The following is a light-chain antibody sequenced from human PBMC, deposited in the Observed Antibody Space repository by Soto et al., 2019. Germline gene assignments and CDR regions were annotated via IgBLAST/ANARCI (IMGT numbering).Light chain of an antibody. CDR1: QTVTRNY. V-gene: IGKV3-20*01. J-gene: IGKJ5*01. CDR3: QQHGSSPIT. CDR2: GAS. Sequence: EIVLTQSPGTLSLSPGERATLSCRASQTVTRNYLAWHQQKPGQTPRLLVYGASSRATGIPDRFSGSGSGTDFTLTNSRLEPEDFAVYYCQQHGSSPITFGQGTRLEIK.